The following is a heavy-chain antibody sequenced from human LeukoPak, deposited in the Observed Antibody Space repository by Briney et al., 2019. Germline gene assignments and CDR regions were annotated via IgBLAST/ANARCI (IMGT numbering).Heavy chain of an antibody. J-gene: IGHJ4*02. CDR2: IYYSGST. Sequence: SETLSLTCTVSSGSISSSSYYWGWIRQPPGKGLEWIGSIYYSGSTYYNPSLKSRVTISVDTSKNQFSLKLSSVTAADTAVYYCARQGIAVAGRGTFFDYWGQGTLVTVSS. V-gene: IGHV4-39*01. CDR3: ARQGIAVAGRGTFFDY. CDR1: SGSISSSSYY. D-gene: IGHD6-19*01.